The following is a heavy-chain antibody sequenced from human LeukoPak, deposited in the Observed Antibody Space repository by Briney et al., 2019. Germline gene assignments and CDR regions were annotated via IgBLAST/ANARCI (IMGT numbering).Heavy chain of an antibody. CDR2: ISGSGGST. J-gene: IGHJ4*02. CDR1: GFTFSSYA. V-gene: IGHV3-23*01. Sequence: GGFLRLSCAASGFTFSSYAMSWVRQAPGKGLEWVSAISGSGGSTYYADSVKGRFTISRDNSKNTLYLQMNSLRAEDTAVYYCAKGERFGDYGDYWGQGTLVTVSS. CDR3: AKGERFGDYGDY. D-gene: IGHD4-17*01.